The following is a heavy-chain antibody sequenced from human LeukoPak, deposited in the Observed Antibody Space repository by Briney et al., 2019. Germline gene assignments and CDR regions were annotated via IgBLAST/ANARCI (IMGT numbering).Heavy chain of an antibody. J-gene: IGHJ4*02. CDR2: ISAYNGNT. CDR3: AKTVEYCSSTRCRDYFDY. Sequence: GASVKVSCKASGYTFTSYTISWVRQAPGHGLEWMGWISAYNGNTNYAQKLQGRVTMTTDTSTSTAYMELRSLRSDDTAVYYCAKTVEYCSSTRCRDYFDYWGQGTLVTVSS. D-gene: IGHD2-2*01. V-gene: IGHV1-18*01. CDR1: GYTFTSYT.